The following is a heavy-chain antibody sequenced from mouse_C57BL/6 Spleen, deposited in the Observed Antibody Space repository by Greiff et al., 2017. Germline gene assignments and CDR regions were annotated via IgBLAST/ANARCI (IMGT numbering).Heavy chain of an antibody. CDR1: GFTFSDYY. CDR2: INYDGSST. J-gene: IGHJ2*01. D-gene: IGHD1-1*01. V-gene: IGHV5-16*01. Sequence: EVMLVESEGGLVQPGSSMKLSCTASGFTFSDYYMAWVRQVPEKGLEWVANINYDGSSTYYLDSLKSRFIISRDNAKNILYLQMSSLKSEDTATYYCARAYYGSSSGDFGYWGQGTTLTVSS. CDR3: ARAYYGSSSGDFGY.